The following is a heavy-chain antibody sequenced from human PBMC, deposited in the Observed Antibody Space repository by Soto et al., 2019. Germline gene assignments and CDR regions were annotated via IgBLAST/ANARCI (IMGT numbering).Heavy chain of an antibody. CDR1: GFSLSTSGVG. D-gene: IGHD6-13*01. CDR2: IYWDYDK. Sequence: QITLKESGPTLVKPTQTLTLTCTFSGFSLSTSGVGVGWIRQPPGKSLEWLALIYWDYDKRYSPSLKSRLTITKDTSKNQVVLTMTNMDPVDTATYYCARLKQQPDFDYWGQGTLVTVSS. V-gene: IGHV2-5*02. J-gene: IGHJ4*02. CDR3: ARLKQQPDFDY.